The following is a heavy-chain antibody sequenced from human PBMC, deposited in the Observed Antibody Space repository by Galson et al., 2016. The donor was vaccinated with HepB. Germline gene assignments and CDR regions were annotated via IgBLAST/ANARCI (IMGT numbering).Heavy chain of an antibody. D-gene: IGHD6-19*01. CDR1: GFTFSSHA. CDR3: AKRSMSAVAGSFDF. V-gene: IGHV3-23*01. CDR2: ITGSGGSA. J-gene: IGHJ4*02. Sequence: SLRLSCAASGFTFSSHAMSWVRQAPGKGLEWVSAITGSGGSAYYADSVKGRFTFSRDNSKNTLYLQMNSLIAEDTAVYYCAKRSMSAVAGSFDFWGQGTPVTVSS.